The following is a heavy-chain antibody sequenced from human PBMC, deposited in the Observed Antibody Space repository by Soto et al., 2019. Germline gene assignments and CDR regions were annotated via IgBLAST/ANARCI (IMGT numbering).Heavy chain of an antibody. CDR2: IYPGDSDT. Sequence: PGESLKISCKGSGYSFTSYWIGWVRQMPGKGLECMGIIYPGDSDTRYSPSFQGQVTISADKSISTAYLQWSSPKASDTAMYYCATTYYYDSSGYYPRDPFDYWGQGNLVTVSS. CDR1: GYSFTSYW. D-gene: IGHD3-22*01. J-gene: IGHJ4*02. CDR3: ATTYYYDSSGYYPRDPFDY. V-gene: IGHV5-51*01.